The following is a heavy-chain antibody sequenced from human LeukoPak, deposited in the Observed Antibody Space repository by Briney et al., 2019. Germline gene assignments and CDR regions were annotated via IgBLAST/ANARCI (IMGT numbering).Heavy chain of an antibody. Sequence: SETLSLTCTVSGDSISTYYWSWIRQSPGKGLEWIGYIYHSGSTKYNPSLKSRVTISVDTSKKQFSLKLSFVTAADTAVYYCARVLSDNLYYYYYYMDVWGKGTTVTVSS. D-gene: IGHD1-14*01. V-gene: IGHV4-59*01. CDR1: GDSISTYY. J-gene: IGHJ6*03. CDR2: IYHSGST. CDR3: ARVLSDNLYYYYYYMDV.